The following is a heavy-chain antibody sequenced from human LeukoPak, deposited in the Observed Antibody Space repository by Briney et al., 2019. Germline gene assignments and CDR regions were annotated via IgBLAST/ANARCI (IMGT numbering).Heavy chain of an antibody. CDR2: ISYDGSNK. CDR1: GFTFSSYG. CDR3: AKNGGSSGYPYYFDY. J-gene: IGHJ4*02. Sequence: GRSLRLSCAASGFTFSSYGMHWVRQAPGKGLEWVAVISYDGSNKYYADSVKGRFTISRDNSKNTLYLQMNSLRAEDTAVYYCAKNGGSSGYPYYFDYWGQGILVTVSS. V-gene: IGHV3-30*18. D-gene: IGHD3-22*01.